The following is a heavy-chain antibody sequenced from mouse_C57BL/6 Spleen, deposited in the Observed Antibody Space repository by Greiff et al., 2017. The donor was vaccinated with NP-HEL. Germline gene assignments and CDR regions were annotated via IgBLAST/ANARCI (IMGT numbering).Heavy chain of an antibody. CDR1: GFTFSDYG. V-gene: IGHV5-17*01. CDR3: ARRAYDYDGGFAY. CDR2: IRSGSSTI. Sequence: EVKLEESGGGLVKPGGSLKLSCAASGFTFSDYGMHWVRQAPEKGLEWVAYIRSGSSTITSADTVQGRFTIYRDNAKNTLFLQMTSLRAEDTAMYYWARRAYDYDGGFAYWGQGTLVTVSA. D-gene: IGHD2-4*01. J-gene: IGHJ3*01.